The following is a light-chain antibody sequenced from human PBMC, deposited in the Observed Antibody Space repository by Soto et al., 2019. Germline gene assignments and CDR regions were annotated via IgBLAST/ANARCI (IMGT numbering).Light chain of an antibody. V-gene: IGLV2-14*01. J-gene: IGLJ2*01. CDR3: SSYTSSSTVV. Sequence: QSALTHPASVSGSPGQSITISCTGTSSDVGGYNYVSWYPQHPGKAPKLMIYDVSNRPSGVSNRFSGSKSGNTASLTISGLQAEDEADYDCSSYTSSSTVVFGGGTKLTVL. CDR1: SSDVGGYNY. CDR2: DVS.